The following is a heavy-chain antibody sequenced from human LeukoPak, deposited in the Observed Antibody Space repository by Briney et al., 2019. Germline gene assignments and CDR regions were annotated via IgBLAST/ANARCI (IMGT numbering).Heavy chain of an antibody. CDR2: IWHDGSHK. CDR1: GFAFNTYA. D-gene: IGHD3-10*01. V-gene: IGHV3-33*01. J-gene: IGHJ4*02. Sequence: PGGSLRLSCAASGFAFNTYAMHWVRQAPGQGLEWVALIWHDGSHKFYSNSVRGHFTISRDNSKNTVSLQMNNLRPEDTAVYYCAREIFGSGSYPAFWGQGTLVTVSS. CDR3: AREIFGSGSYPAF.